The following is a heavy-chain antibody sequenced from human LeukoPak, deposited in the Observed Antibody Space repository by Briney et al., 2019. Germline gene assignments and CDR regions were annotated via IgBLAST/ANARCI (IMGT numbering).Heavy chain of an antibody. Sequence: GRSLRLSCAASGFTFSSYAMHWVRQAPGKGLEWVALISYDGSNKYYADSVKGRFTISRDNSKNTLYLQMNSLKTEDTAVYYCTTSAENGSGWYYGFSDWNYYYYMDVWGKGTTVTVSS. CDR3: TTSAENGSGWYYGFSDWNYYYYMDV. CDR1: GFTFSSYA. V-gene: IGHV3-30*04. J-gene: IGHJ6*03. CDR2: ISYDGSNK. D-gene: IGHD6-19*01.